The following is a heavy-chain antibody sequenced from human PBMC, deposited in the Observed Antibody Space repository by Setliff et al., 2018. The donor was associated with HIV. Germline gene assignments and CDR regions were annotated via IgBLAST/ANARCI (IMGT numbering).Heavy chain of an antibody. Sequence: PSETLSLTCTVSGGSISSGSYYWSWIRQPPGKGLEWIGEINHSGSTNYNPSLKSRVNISVDMSKNQFSLKLNTVTPEDTAVYFCARDCDPSRYYYLSLFDFWGQGTPVTVSS. CDR3: ARDCDPSRYYYLSLFDF. CDR2: INHSGST. D-gene: IGHD3-22*01. J-gene: IGHJ4*02. V-gene: IGHV4-39*07. CDR1: GGSISSGSYY.